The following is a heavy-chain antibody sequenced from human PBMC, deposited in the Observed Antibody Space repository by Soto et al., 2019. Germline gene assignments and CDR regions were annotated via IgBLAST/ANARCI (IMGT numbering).Heavy chain of an antibody. CDR1: GFTFSSYG. Sequence: QVQLVESGGGVVQPGRSLRLSCAASGFTFSSYGMHWVRQAPGKGLEWVAVISYDGSNKYYADSVKGRFTISRDNSKNTLYLQMNSLRAEDTAVYYGAKDSSGRRGGCDYWGQGTLVTVSS. CDR3: AKDSSGRRGGCDY. J-gene: IGHJ4*02. V-gene: IGHV3-30*18. D-gene: IGHD6-19*01. CDR2: ISYDGSNK.